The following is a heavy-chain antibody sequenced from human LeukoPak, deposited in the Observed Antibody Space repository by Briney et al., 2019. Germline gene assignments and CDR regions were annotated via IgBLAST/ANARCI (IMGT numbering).Heavy chain of an antibody. Sequence: GGSLRLSCAASGFTFSSYNMNWVRQAPGKGLEWVSFISSGSRYIYYADSVRGRFTISRDNAKNSLYLQMNSLRAEDTAVYCCARDGSFSFDQWGQGILVTVSS. CDR1: GFTFSSYN. J-gene: IGHJ4*02. CDR3: ARDGSFSFDQ. CDR2: ISSGSRYI. V-gene: IGHV3-21*01.